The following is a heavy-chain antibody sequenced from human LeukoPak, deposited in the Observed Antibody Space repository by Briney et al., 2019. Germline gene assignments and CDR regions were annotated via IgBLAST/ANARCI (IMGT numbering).Heavy chain of an antibody. CDR1: GFTFSSYE. J-gene: IGHJ6*03. CDR2: ISSSGSTI. V-gene: IGHV3-48*03. D-gene: IGHD3-10*01. Sequence: GGSLRLSCAASGFTFSSYEMNWVRQAPGKGLEWVSYISSSGSTIYYADSVKGRFTISRDNSKNTLYLQMNSLRAEDTAVYYCAKYSLDEVRGVIPYYYYMDVWGKGTTVTISS. CDR3: AKYSLDEVRGVIPYYYYMDV.